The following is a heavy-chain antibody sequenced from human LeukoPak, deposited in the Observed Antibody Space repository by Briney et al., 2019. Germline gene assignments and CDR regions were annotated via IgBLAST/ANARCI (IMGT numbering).Heavy chain of an antibody. CDR1: GFTFSSYA. CDR2: SSGSGGSI. D-gene: IGHD6-13*01. J-gene: IGHJ4*02. CDR3: AKEAVAAAGPFDY. Sequence: PGGSLRLSCAASGFTFSSYAMRWVRQAPGKGLEWVSSSSGSGGSIYYADSGRGRFTIPRDNPKSTLYLQMNSLRAEATAIYYCAKEAVAAAGPFDYWGQGTLVTVSS. V-gene: IGHV3-23*01.